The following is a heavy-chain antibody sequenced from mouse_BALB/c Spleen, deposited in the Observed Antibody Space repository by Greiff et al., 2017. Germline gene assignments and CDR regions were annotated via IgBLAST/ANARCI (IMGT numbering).Heavy chain of an antibody. CDR3: ASHYYGSSLGFAY. J-gene: IGHJ3*01. CDR1: GFTFSSYA. V-gene: IGHV5-6-5*01. Sequence: EVKLMESGGGLVKPGGSLKLSCAASGFTFSSYAMSWVRQTPEKRLEWVASISSGGSTYYPDSVKGRFTISRDNARNILYLQMSSLRSEDTAMYYCASHYYGSSLGFAYWGQGTLVTVSA. D-gene: IGHD1-1*01. CDR2: ISSGGST.